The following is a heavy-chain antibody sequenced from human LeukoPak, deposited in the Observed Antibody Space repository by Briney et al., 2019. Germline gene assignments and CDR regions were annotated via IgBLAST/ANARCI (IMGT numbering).Heavy chain of an antibody. J-gene: IGHJ4*02. D-gene: IGHD7-27*01. Sequence: GGSLRLSCAASGFTFSDYSMNWVCQAPGKGLEWVSYISSSSSTIYYADSVRGRFTISRDNAKKSLYLRMNSLRAEDTAVYYCARDPPNWGFGYWGQGTLVTVSS. CDR1: GFTFSDYS. CDR2: ISSSSSTI. CDR3: ARDPPNWGFGY. V-gene: IGHV3-48*01.